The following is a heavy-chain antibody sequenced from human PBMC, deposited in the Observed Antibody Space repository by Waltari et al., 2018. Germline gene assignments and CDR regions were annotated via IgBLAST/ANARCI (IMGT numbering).Heavy chain of an antibody. Sequence: QVQLVESGGGVVQPGGSLSLSCAASGFTFSSYGMHWVRQAPGKGLEWVAVIWYDGRKKYYADSVKGRFTISRDNSKNTLYLQMNSLRAEDTAVYYCARDGTYSGSSPFDYWGQGTLVTVSS. CDR1: GFTFSSYG. D-gene: IGHD1-26*01. J-gene: IGHJ4*02. V-gene: IGHV3-33*01. CDR2: IWYDGRKK. CDR3: ARDGTYSGSSPFDY.